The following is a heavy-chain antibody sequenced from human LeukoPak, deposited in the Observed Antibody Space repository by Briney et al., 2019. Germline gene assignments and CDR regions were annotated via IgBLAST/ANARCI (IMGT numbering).Heavy chain of an antibody. CDR3: AREATRYFDY. V-gene: IGHV3-48*03. CDR2: ISSSGSTI. J-gene: IGHJ4*02. CDR1: GFTFSSYE. Sequence: GGSLRLSCAASGFTFSSYEMNWVRQAPGKGLEWVSYISSSGSTIYYADSVKGRFTISRDNAKNSLYLQMNSLRAEDTAVYYCAREATRYFDYWGQGTLVTVSS. D-gene: IGHD1-26*01.